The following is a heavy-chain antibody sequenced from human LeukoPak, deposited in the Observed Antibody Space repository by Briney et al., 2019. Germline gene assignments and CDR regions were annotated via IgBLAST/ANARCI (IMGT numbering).Heavy chain of an antibody. CDR3: ARVVAEPFDYYGSGSYLDY. CDR1: GGTFSSYA. CDR2: IIPILGIA. J-gene: IGHJ4*02. V-gene: IGHV1-69*04. Sequence: ASVKVSCKASGGTFSSYAISWVRQAPGQGLEWMGRIIPILGIANYAQKFQGRVTITADKSTSTAYMELSSLRSEDTTVYCCARVVAEPFDYYGSGSYLDYWGQGTLVTVSS. D-gene: IGHD3-10*01.